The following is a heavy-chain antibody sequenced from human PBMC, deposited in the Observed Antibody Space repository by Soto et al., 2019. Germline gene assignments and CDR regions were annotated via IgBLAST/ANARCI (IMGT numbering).Heavy chain of an antibody. D-gene: IGHD4-17*01. V-gene: IGHV1-2*04. CDR3: ARWGDDYGHQSDNHGMDV. J-gene: IGHJ6*02. Sequence: ASVKVSCKASGYTFTGYYMHWVRQAPGQGLEWMGWINPNSGGTNYAQKFQGWVTMTRDTSISTAYMELSRLRSDDTAVYYCARWGDDYGHQSDNHGMDVWGQGTTVTVSS. CDR1: GYTFTGYY. CDR2: INPNSGGT.